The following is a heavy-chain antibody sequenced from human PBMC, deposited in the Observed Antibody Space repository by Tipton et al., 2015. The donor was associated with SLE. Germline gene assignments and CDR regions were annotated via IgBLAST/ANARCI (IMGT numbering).Heavy chain of an antibody. CDR3: ARAGQQLAFDY. D-gene: IGHD6-13*01. J-gene: IGHJ4*02. V-gene: IGHV3-53*01. Sequence: GSLRLSCAASGFTVSSNYMSWVRQAPGKGLEGVSVIYSGGSTYYADAVKGRFTISRDNSKNTLYLQMNSLRAEDTAVYYCARAGQQLAFDYWGQGTLVTVSS. CDR1: GFTVSSNY. CDR2: IYSGGST.